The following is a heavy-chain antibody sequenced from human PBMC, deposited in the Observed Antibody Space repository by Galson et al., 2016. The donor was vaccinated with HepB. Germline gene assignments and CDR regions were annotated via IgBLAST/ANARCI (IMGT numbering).Heavy chain of an antibody. D-gene: IGHD6-19*01. Sequence: SLRLSCAASGFTFNKYDMHWVRQVVGKGLEWVSGIDTAGGTYYLGSVKGRFTISREDAKNSLTLQMNSLTAEDTAVYYRVAEPSGQDWFDPWGQGTLVTVSS. CDR2: IDTAGGT. J-gene: IGHJ5*02. CDR1: GFTFNKYD. V-gene: IGHV3-13*01. CDR3: VAEPSGQDWFDP.